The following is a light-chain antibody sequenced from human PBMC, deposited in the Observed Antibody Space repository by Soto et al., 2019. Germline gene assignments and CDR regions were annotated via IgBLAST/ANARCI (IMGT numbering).Light chain of an antibody. V-gene: IGKV3-11*01. Sequence: DIVLTQSPATLSLSPGERATLSCRDSEDVSSSLAWYQQKPGQSPRLLIYDVSNRATGIPARFSGSGSGADFTLTISSLEPDDFAVYYCQQRYNWPRTFGQGTKVEI. CDR3: QQRYNWPRT. J-gene: IGKJ1*01. CDR1: EDVSSS. CDR2: DVS.